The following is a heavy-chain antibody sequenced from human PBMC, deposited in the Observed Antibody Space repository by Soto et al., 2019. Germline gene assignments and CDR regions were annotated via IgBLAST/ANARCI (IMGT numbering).Heavy chain of an antibody. CDR1: GDSVSSNSAA. CDR3: ARYTFAYDFPLEDWFDP. J-gene: IGHJ5*02. Sequence: SQTLSLTCAISGDSVSSNSAAWNWIRPSPSRGLEWLGRTYYRSKWYNDYAVSVKSRITINPDTSKNQFSLQLNSVTPEDTAVYYCARYTFAYDFPLEDWFDPWGQGTLVTVS. V-gene: IGHV6-1*01. CDR2: TYYRSKWYN. D-gene: IGHD3-3*01.